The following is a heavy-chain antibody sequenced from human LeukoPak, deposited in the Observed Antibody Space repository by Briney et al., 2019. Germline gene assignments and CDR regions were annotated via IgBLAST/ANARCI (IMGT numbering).Heavy chain of an antibody. CDR2: IDTSGNT. J-gene: IGHJ2*01. CDR1: GGSISSYY. V-gene: IGHV4-4*07. D-gene: IGHD6-13*01. Sequence: SETLSLTCTVPGGSISSYYWSWIRQPAGKGLEWIGRIDTSGNTNYKPSLKSRVTMSVDTSKKQFSLKLSSVTAADTAVYYCARVSSSWYQDWYFDLWGRGTLVTVSS. CDR3: ARVSSSWYQDWYFDL.